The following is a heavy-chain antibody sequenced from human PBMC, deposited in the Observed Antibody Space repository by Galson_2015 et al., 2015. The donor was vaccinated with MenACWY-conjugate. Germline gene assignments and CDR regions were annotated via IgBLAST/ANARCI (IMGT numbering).Heavy chain of an antibody. J-gene: IGHJ6*02. CDR2: INYSGST. Sequence: ETLSLTCTVSDDSLHSTTFYWGWLRQPPGKGLEWIGSINYSGSTYYKPSPKSRVAISLDTPKKQFSLNLYSVTAADTAIYYCARDVRAGYGELWDVWGQGTTVTVSS. D-gene: IGHD3-10*01. CDR3: ARDVRAGYGELWDV. V-gene: IGHV4-39*07. CDR1: DDSLHSTTFY.